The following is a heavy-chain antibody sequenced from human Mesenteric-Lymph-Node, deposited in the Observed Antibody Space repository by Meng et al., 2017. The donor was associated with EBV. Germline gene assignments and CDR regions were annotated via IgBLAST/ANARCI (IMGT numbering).Heavy chain of an antibody. J-gene: IGHJ4*02. D-gene: IGHD1-26*01. CDR2: INTYGSRT. Sequence: VRRGDVGGGLAKPGGSLRLSCAASGFTFSSYWMHWVRQAPGKGLVWVSHINTYGSRTDYADSVKGRFTISRDNAKNTLSLQMNSLRAEDTAVYYCTSDLGGATDFWGQGTLVTVSS. V-gene: IGHV3-74*02. CDR1: GFTFSSYW. CDR3: TSDLGGATDF.